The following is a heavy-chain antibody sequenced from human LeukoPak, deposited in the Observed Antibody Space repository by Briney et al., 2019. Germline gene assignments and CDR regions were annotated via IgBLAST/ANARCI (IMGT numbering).Heavy chain of an antibody. CDR1: GYSFTRFW. CDR3: ARQMATKYYFDY. CDR2: IYPGDSYT. J-gene: IGHJ4*02. Sequence: GESLKISCQGSGYSFTRFWIGWVRQMPGKGLEWMGIIYPGDSYTTYSPSFQGQVTISADKSISTAYLQWSSLKASDTAMYYCARQMATKYYFDYWGQGTLVTVSS. V-gene: IGHV5-51*01. D-gene: IGHD5-24*01.